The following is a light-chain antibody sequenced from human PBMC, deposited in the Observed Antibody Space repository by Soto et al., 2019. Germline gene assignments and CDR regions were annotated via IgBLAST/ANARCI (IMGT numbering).Light chain of an antibody. CDR1: NIGSKS. J-gene: IGLJ3*02. V-gene: IGLV3-21*02. Sequence: SYELTQPPSVSVAPGQTARITCGGNNIGSKSVHWYQQKPGQAPVLVVYDDXXXXXXXPERFSGSNSGNTATLTISRVEAXXXXXXXXXVWDSSSDHPLWVFGGGTKVTVL. CDR2: DDX. CDR3: XVWDSSSDHPLWV.